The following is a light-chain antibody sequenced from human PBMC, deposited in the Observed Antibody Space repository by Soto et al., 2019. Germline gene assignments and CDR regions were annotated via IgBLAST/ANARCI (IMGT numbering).Light chain of an antibody. CDR1: QDINKW. V-gene: IGKV1-12*01. CDR3: LHHHNVPST. J-gene: IGKJ5*01. CDR2: TAS. Sequence: IQKTQAPSSVSASVGDRVTITCRASQDINKWLAWYQQKPGLAPNLVIYTASRLHGGVSSRFRGSGSGTDFTLTISSLQPEDFATYYCLHHHNVPSTFGLGTRLDIK.